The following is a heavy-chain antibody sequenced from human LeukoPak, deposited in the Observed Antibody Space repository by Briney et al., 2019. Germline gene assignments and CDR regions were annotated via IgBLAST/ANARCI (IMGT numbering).Heavy chain of an antibody. CDR2: IYSGGST. J-gene: IGHJ4*02. Sequence: GGSLRLSCAASGFTASSNYMNWVRQAPGKGLEWVSVIYSGGSTDYADSVKGRFTISRDNSKNTLYLQMNSLRVEDTAVYYCARESSGYYFDYWGQGTLVTVSS. V-gene: IGHV3-53*01. D-gene: IGHD6-25*01. CDR3: ARESSGYYFDY. CDR1: GFTASSNY.